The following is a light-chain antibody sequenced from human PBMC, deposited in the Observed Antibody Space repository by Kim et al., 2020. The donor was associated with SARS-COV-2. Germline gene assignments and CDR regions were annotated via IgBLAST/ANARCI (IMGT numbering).Light chain of an antibody. CDR3: ASWDDTMRGWV. CDR2: GND. V-gene: IGLV1-44*01. CDR1: SSNVGTNT. Sequence: QSVLTQPPSASVTPGQRVTISCSGGSSNVGTNTLNWYQQLPEAAPKLLIYGNDQRPSGVPARFSGSKSGTSASLAISGLQSDDEADYYCASWDDTMRGWVFGGGTKVTVL. J-gene: IGLJ3*02.